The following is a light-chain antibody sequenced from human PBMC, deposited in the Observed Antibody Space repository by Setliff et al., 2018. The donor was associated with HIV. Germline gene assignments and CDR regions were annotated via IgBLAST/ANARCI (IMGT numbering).Light chain of an antibody. Sequence: QSVLTQPPSSSGAPGQKVLISCSGTRSNIGQNYVYWYQQFPGTAPKLLIQRNSQRPSGVPDRFSGSNSGNTATLTISRVEAGDEADYYCQVWDSSSDHHVFGTGTKVPS. CDR3: QVWDSSSDHHV. J-gene: IGLJ1*01. CDR2: RNS. CDR1: RSNIGQNY. V-gene: IGLV1-47*01.